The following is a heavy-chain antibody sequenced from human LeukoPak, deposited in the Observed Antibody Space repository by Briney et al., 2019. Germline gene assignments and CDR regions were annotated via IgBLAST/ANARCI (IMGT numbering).Heavy chain of an antibody. J-gene: IGHJ5*02. Sequence: PGGSLRLSCAASGFRFNIYGMHWVRQAPGKGLEWVAEIWYNGKFQHYVESVKGRFTISRDNSKNTLYLHMNTLRAEDTAVYYCARDSSSQRGNWFDPWGQGTLVTVSS. CDR2: IWYNGKFQ. CDR3: ARDSSSQRGNWFDP. D-gene: IGHD5-24*01. CDR1: GFRFNIYG. V-gene: IGHV3-33*01.